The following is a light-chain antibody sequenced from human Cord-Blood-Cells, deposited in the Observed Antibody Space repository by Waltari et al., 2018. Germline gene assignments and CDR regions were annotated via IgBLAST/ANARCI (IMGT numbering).Light chain of an antibody. Sequence: QSVLTQPPSVSAAPGQKVTISCSGSSSNIGNNYVSWYQQLPGTAPKLLIYESNKLPSGMPDRISGSKSGTSATLGITGLQTGDEADYYCGTWDSSLSAAVFGGGTQLTVL. J-gene: IGLJ7*01. CDR3: GTWDSSLSAAV. CDR1: SSNIGNNY. CDR2: ESN. V-gene: IGLV1-51*02.